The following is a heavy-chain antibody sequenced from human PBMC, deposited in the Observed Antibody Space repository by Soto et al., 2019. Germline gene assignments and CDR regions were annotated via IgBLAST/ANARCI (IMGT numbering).Heavy chain of an antibody. CDR2: INAGNGNT. Sequence: ASVKVSCKASGYTFTSYAMHWVRQAPGQRLEWMGWINAGNGNTKYSQKFQGRVTITRDTSASTAYMELSSLRSEDTAVYYCARVPLGEWEPQSVYYFDYWGQGTLVTVSS. V-gene: IGHV1-3*01. CDR3: ARVPLGEWEPQSVYYFDY. CDR1: GYTFTSYA. D-gene: IGHD3-16*01. J-gene: IGHJ4*02.